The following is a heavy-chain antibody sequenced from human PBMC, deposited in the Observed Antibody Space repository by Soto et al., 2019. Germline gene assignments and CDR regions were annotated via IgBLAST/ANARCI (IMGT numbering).Heavy chain of an antibody. Sequence: SETLSLTCTVSGGSISSGNYYWSWIRQHPGKGLEWIGYIYYSGSPYYNPSLKSRVTISVDTSKNQFSLKLSSVTAADTAVYYCARDSATVTTSTFDYWGQGTLVTVSS. CDR2: IYYSGSP. D-gene: IGHD4-17*01. CDR3: ARDSATVTTSTFDY. V-gene: IGHV4-31*03. CDR1: GGSISSGNYY. J-gene: IGHJ4*02.